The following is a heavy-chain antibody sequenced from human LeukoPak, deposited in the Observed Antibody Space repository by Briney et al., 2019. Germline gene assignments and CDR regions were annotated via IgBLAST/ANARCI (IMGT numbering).Heavy chain of an antibody. CDR3: ARDWYYAFDF. D-gene: IGHD2-21*02. Sequence: PGGSLRLSCAASRFTFSSYGMSWVRQAPGKGLEWVARIRSKRDGGTTDYAAPVKGRFTISRDDSKNTMYLQMNSLKAEDTAVYYCARDWYYAFDFWGQGTMVTVSS. CDR2: IRSKRDGGTT. V-gene: IGHV3-15*01. J-gene: IGHJ3*01. CDR1: RFTFSSYG.